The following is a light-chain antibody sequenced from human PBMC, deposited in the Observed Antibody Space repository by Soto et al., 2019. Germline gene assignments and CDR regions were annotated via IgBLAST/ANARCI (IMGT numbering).Light chain of an antibody. J-gene: IGKJ2*01. CDR3: QQYGSSPPYT. CDR1: RSVSSSY. V-gene: IGKV3-20*01. CDR2: GAS. Sequence: EMGLTQSPGTLSLSPGDRATLSCRASRSVSSSYLAWYQQKPGQAPRLRIYGASSRATGIPGRFSGSGSGTVFTFSISRLEAEDVAVNYYQQYGSSPPYTFGQGTKLDIK.